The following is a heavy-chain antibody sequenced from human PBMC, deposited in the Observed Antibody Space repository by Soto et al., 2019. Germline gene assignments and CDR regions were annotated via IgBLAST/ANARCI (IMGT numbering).Heavy chain of an antibody. D-gene: IGHD2-2*01. CDR2: IIPKNGTT. CDR1: GGPFHTFG. J-gene: IGHJ4*02. CDR3: ARTRQRRPVFYVDY. Sequence: QVQLMQSGAEVTKPGSSVKVSCKASGGPFHTFGISWVRQAPGQGLEWMGGIIPKNGTTNYARRFQGRVTITADESTTTAYLELSSLRHDDTAIYYCARTRQRRPVFYVDYWGQGTPISVTS. V-gene: IGHV1-69*01.